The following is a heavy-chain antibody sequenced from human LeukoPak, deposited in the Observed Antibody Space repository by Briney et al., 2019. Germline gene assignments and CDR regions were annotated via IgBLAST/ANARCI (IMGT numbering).Heavy chain of an antibody. CDR3: ARDDYGDPSDY. V-gene: IGHV4-38-2*02. D-gene: IGHD4-17*01. CDR1: GYSISSGYY. J-gene: IGHJ4*02. CDR2: TYHSGRT. Sequence: SETLSLTCTVSGYSISSGYYWGWIRQPPGEGLEWIENTYHSGRTYYNPSLKSRVTISVDTSKNQFSLKLSSVTAADPAVYYCARDDYGDPSDYWGQGTLVTVSS.